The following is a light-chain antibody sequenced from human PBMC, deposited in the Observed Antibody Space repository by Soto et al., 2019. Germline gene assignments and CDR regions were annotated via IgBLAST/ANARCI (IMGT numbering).Light chain of an antibody. CDR2: DVT. V-gene: IGLV2-14*03. CDR3: SSYTVSSAPVI. J-gene: IGLJ2*01. Sequence: SALTQPASVSGSPGQSITISCSGTSSDIGAYNYVSWYQQHPDKAPKLIIFDVTNRPSGVSARFSGSKSGNTASLTISGLQVEDEADYYCSSYTVSSAPVIFGGGTKLTVL. CDR1: SSDIGAYNY.